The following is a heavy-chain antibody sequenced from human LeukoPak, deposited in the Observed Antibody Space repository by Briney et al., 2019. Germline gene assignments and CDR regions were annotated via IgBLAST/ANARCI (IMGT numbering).Heavy chain of an antibody. J-gene: IGHJ3*02. V-gene: IGHV1-2*02. CDR1: GYTFTGSY. D-gene: IGHD6-13*01. CDR2: INPNTGDA. Sequence: ASVKVSCKASGYTFTGSYMFWVRQAPGQGLEWMGWINPNTGDANYAQKFQGRVTMTRDTSTSTAYMELNRLTSDDTAVFYCARSQRPGYSSSWYLGAGFDIWGQGTMVTVSS. CDR3: ARSQRPGYSSSWYLGAGFDI.